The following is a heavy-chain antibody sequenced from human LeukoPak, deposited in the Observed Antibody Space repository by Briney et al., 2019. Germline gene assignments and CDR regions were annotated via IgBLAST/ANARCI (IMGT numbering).Heavy chain of an antibody. CDR3: ARPLSSY. V-gene: IGHV4-61*02. CDR1: GGSISSGSYY. D-gene: IGHD5/OR15-5a*01. J-gene: IGHJ4*02. CDR2: IYTSGST. Sequence: SETLSLTCTVSGGSISSGSYYWSWIRQPAGKGLEWIGRIYTSGSTNYNPSLKSRVTTSVDTSKNQFSLKLSSVTAADTAVYYCARPLSSYWGQGTLVTVSS.